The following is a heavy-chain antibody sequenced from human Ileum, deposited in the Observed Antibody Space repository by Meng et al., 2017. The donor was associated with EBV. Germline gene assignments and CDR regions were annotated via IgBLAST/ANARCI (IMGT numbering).Heavy chain of an antibody. J-gene: IGHJ4*02. CDR1: GGSISSSNW. Sequence: VERQNAGPGLVNPSGTLSLTCAVSGGSISSSNWWSWVRQAPGKGLEWIGEIHHTESTNYNPSLKSRVTISVDKSKNQFSLKLSSVTAADTAVYYCARESYSDSSGYYSLDYWGQGSLVTVSS. CDR3: ARESYSDSSGYYSLDY. V-gene: IGHV4-4*02. CDR2: IHHTEST. D-gene: IGHD3-22*01.